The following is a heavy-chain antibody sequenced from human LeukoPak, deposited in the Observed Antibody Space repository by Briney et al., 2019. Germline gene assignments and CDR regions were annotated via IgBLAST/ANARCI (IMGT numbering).Heavy chain of an antibody. V-gene: IGHV4-61*02. CDR3: ARGPFAGMDV. J-gene: IGHJ6*02. CDR2: IYTSGST. Sequence: PSQTLSLTCTVSGGSISSGSYYWSWIRQPAGKGLEWIGRIYTSGSTNYNPSLKSRVTISVDTSKNQFSLKLSSVTAADTAVYYCARGPFAGMDVWGQGTTVTVSS. CDR1: GGSISSGSYY.